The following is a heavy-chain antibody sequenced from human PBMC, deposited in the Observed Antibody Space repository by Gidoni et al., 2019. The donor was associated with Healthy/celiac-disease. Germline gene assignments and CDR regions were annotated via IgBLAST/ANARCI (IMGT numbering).Heavy chain of an antibody. CDR1: GFTFSSYR. CDR2: INSDGSST. Sequence: EVQLVESGGGLVQPGGSLRLSCAASGFTFSSYRMHWVRQAPGKGLVWVSRINSDGSSTSYADSVKGRFTISRDNAKNTLYLQMNSLRAEDTAVYYCARDRKNTAIVYYYGMDVWGQGTTVTVSS. CDR3: ARDRKNTAIVYYYGMDV. D-gene: IGHD5-18*01. V-gene: IGHV3-74*01. J-gene: IGHJ6*02.